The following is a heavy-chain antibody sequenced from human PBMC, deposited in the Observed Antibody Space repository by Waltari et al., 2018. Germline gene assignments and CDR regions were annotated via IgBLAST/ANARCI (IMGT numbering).Heavy chain of an antibody. CDR3: ASPSSGSLGEPGIAPYWYFDL. Sequence: QVQLQESGPGLVKPSETLSLTCAVSGYSISSGYYWGWIRQPPGTGLEWIGSIYHSGSTYYNPSLKSRVTISVDTSKNQFSLKLSSVTAADTAVYYCASPSSGSLGEPGIAPYWYFDLWGRGTLVTVSS. V-gene: IGHV4-38-2*01. D-gene: IGHD6-13*01. CDR2: IYHSGST. CDR1: GYSISSGYY. J-gene: IGHJ2*01.